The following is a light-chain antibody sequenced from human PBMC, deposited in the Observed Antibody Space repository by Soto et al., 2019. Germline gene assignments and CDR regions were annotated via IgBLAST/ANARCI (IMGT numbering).Light chain of an antibody. Sequence: DIQMTQSPSSLSASVGDRVSISCRASQSIRSYLNWYQQKPGKAPKLLIYAASSLQSGVPSRFSGSGSGADFTLTISSLQPDDFATYYCQQSYRTPPITFGQGTRLEIK. CDR2: AAS. CDR3: QQSYRTPPIT. J-gene: IGKJ5*01. CDR1: QSIRSY. V-gene: IGKV1-39*01.